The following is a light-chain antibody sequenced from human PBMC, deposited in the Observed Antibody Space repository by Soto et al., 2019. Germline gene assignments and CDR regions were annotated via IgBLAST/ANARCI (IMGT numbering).Light chain of an antibody. J-gene: IGKJ2*01. CDR3: QQHYSSLYT. V-gene: IGKV3-20*01. Sequence: EIVLTQSPGTLSLSPGERATLSCRASQSISSSYLAWYQQKPGQAPRLLIYGASRRATGIPDRFSGSGSGTDFTLTISRLEPEDFAVYYCQQHYSSLYTFGQGTRLEI. CDR2: GAS. CDR1: QSISSSY.